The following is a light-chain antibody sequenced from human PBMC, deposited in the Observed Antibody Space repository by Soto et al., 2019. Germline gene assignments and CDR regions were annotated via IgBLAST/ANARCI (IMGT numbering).Light chain of an antibody. V-gene: IGKV4-1*01. CDR3: QQYDDTPRT. CDR1: QSVLNSSNNKNY. CDR2: WAS. Sequence: DVVMTQSPDSLAVSLGERATINCKSSQSVLNSSNNKNYLAWYQQQPGQPPKLLIYWASTRESGVPDRFSGSGSGTDFTLTISSLQAEDVAVYYCQQYDDTPRTFGQGTKVEIK. J-gene: IGKJ1*01.